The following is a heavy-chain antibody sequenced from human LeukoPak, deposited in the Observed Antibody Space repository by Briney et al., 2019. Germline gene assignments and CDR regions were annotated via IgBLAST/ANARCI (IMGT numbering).Heavy chain of an antibody. CDR2: IIPILGIA. D-gene: IGHD6-13*01. Sequence: ASVKVSCKASGGTFSSYAISWVRQAPGQGLEWMGRIIPILGIANYAQKFQGRVTITADKSTSTAYMELRSLRSDDTAVYYCARDHGAAGFDYWGQGTLVTVSS. J-gene: IGHJ4*02. V-gene: IGHV1-69*04. CDR1: GGTFSSYA. CDR3: ARDHGAAGFDY.